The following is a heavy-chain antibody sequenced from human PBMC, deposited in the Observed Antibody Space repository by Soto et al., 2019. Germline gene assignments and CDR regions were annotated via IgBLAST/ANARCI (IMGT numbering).Heavy chain of an antibody. Sequence: GGSLRLSCAASGFTFSSYGMHWVRQAPGKGLEWVAVIWYDGSNKYYADSVKGRFTISRDNSKNTLYLQMNSLRAEDTAVYYCARERHSSSNWFDPWGQGTLVTVSS. V-gene: IGHV3-33*01. CDR2: IWYDGSNK. CDR3: ARERHSSSNWFDP. D-gene: IGHD6-6*01. CDR1: GFTFSSYG. J-gene: IGHJ5*02.